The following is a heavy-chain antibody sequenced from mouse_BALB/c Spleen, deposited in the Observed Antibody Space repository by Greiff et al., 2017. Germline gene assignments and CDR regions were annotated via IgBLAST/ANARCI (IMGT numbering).Heavy chain of an antibody. CDR2: IDPYNGGT. Sequence: EVQLVESGPELGKPGASVKISCKASGYSFTGYNMYWVKQSHRKSLEWIGYIDPYNGGTSYNQKSKGKATLTVDKSSSTAYMHLNSLTSEDSAIYYCARSTASYAMDYWGQGTSVTVSS. CDR3: ARSTASYAMDY. J-gene: IGHJ4*01. D-gene: IGHD1-2*01. V-gene: IGHV1S135*01. CDR1: GYSFTGYN.